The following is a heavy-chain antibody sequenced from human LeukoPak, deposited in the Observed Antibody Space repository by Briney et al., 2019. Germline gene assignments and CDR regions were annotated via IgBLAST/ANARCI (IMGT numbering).Heavy chain of an antibody. Sequence: SQTLSLTCTVSGGSISSGGYYWSWIRQHPGKGLEWIEYIYYSGSTYYNPSLKSRVTISVDTSKNQFSLKLSSVTAADTAVYYCARRYCSGGSCYDAFDIWGQGTMVTVSS. J-gene: IGHJ3*02. CDR1: GGSISSGGYY. D-gene: IGHD2-15*01. CDR2: IYYSGST. CDR3: ARRYCSGGSCYDAFDI. V-gene: IGHV4-31*03.